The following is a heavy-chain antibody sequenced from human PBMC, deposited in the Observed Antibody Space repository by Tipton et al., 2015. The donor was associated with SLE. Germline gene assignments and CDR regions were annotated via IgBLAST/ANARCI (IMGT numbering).Heavy chain of an antibody. D-gene: IGHD4-17*01. CDR3: ARVRRPWVDP. J-gene: IGHJ5*02. Sequence: TLSLTCAVYGGSFSGYYWSWIRQPPGKGLEWIGEINHSGSTNYNPSLESRVTISVDTSKNQFSLKLSSVTAADTAVYYCARVRRPWVDPWGQGTLVTVSS. CDR1: GGSFSGYY. CDR2: INHSGST. V-gene: IGHV4-34*01.